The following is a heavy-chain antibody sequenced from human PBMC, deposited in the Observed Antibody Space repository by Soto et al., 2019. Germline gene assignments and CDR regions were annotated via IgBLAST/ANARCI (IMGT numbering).Heavy chain of an antibody. V-gene: IGHV5-51*01. D-gene: IGHD6-6*01. J-gene: IGHJ5*02. CDR1: GYSFTSYW. CDR2: IYPGDSDT. CDR3: ASATIGSSSVDWFDP. Sequence: PGESLKISCKGSGYSFTSYWIGWVRQMPGKGLEGMGIIYPGDSDTRYSPSFQGQVTISADKSISTAYLQWSSLKASDTAMYYCASATIGSSSVDWFDPWGQGTLGTVS.